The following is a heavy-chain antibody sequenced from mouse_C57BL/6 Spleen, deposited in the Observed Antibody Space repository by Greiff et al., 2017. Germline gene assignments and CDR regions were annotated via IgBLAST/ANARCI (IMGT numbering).Heavy chain of an antibody. CDR2: IRNKANGYPT. CDR3: ARYHYYGSSYGFDY. D-gene: IGHD1-1*01. Sequence: EVMLVASGGGLVQPGGSLSLSCAASGFTFTDYYMSWVRQPPGTALEWLGFIRNKANGYPTEYSASVNGRFTISRDNSQSILYVQMNALRAEDIATYYCARYHYYGSSYGFDYWGQGTTLTVSS. CDR1: GFTFTDYY. J-gene: IGHJ2*01. V-gene: IGHV7-3*01.